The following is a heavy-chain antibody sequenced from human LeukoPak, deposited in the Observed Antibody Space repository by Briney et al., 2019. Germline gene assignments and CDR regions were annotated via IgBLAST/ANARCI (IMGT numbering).Heavy chain of an antibody. CDR2: INPNSGGT. CDR1: GYTFTGYY. V-gene: IGHV1-2*02. CDR3: ARVFGFRGWEMATIDY. Sequence: EASVKVSCKASGYTFTGYYMHWVRQAPGQGLEWMGWINPNSGGTNYAQKFQGRVTMTRDTSISTAYMELSRLRSDDTAVYYCARVFGFRGWEMATIDYWGQGTLVTVSS. D-gene: IGHD5-24*01. J-gene: IGHJ4*02.